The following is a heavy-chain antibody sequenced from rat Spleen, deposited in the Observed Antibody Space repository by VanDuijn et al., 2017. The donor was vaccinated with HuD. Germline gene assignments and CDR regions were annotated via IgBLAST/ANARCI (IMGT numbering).Heavy chain of an antibody. V-gene: IGHV5-25*01. CDR3: AKTGFYFDY. CDR2: ISYDGSTP. J-gene: IGHJ2*01. D-gene: IGHD1-6*01. CDR1: GFTFSNYD. Sequence: EVQVVESGGGIVQPGRSMKLSCAASGFTFSNYDMVWVRQAPTKGLKWVASISYDGSTPYYPDSVKGRFTISRDNAKSTLYLQMDSLRSEDTATYYCAKTGFYFDYWGQGVMVTVSS.